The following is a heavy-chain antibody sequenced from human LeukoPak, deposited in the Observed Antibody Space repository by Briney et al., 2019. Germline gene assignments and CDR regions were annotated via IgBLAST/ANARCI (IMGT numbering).Heavy chain of an antibody. D-gene: IGHD4-23*01. CDR2: INPSGGST. CDR3: ARGTLDYGGNDDAFDI. CDR1: GYTFTSYY. Sequence: GASVKVSCKASGYTFTSYYLHWVRQAPGEGLEWMGIINPSGGSTSYAQKFQGRVTMTRDMSTSTVYMELSSLRSEDTAVYYCARGTLDYGGNDDAFDIWGQGTMVTVSS. J-gene: IGHJ3*02. V-gene: IGHV1-46*01.